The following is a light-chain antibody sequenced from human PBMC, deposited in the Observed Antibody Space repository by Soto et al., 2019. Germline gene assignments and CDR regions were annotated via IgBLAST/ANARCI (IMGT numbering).Light chain of an antibody. Sequence: QSALTQPPSASGSPGQSVTISCTGTSSDVGGYNYVSWYQQHPGTAPKLMIYEVSRRPSGVPDRFSGSKSGNTASLTVSGLQPEDEGDDYCSSYGDSNNYVVFGGGTKLTVL. CDR1: SSDVGGYNY. CDR3: SSYGDSNNYVV. J-gene: IGLJ2*01. CDR2: EVS. V-gene: IGLV2-8*01.